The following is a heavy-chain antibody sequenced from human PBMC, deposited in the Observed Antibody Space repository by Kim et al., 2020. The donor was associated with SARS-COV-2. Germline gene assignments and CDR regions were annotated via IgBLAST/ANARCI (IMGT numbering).Heavy chain of an antibody. V-gene: IGHV4-4*02. Sequence: SETLSLTCAVSGGSISSSNWWSWVRQPPGKGLEWIGEIYHSGSTNYNPSLKSRVTISVDKSKNQFSLKLSSVTAADTAVYYCARDLPLAAGEQFDAFDIWGQWTMVTVSS. CDR1: GGSISSSNW. CDR2: IYHSGST. CDR3: ARDLPLAAGEQFDAFDI. D-gene: IGHD3-16*01. J-gene: IGHJ3*02.